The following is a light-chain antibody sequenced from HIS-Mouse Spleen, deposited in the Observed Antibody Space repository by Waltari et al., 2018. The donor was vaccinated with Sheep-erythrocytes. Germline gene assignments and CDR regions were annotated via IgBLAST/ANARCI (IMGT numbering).Light chain of an antibody. V-gene: IGLV3-1*01. J-gene: IGLJ2*01. CDR2: QDS. Sequence: SYELTQPPSVSVSPGQTASITCSGDKLGDKYACWYQQKPGQSPVLVIYQDSKRPSGIPGRFYGSNSGNTATLTISGTQAMDEADYYCQAWDSSTAVVFGGGTKLTVL. CDR1: KLGDKY. CDR3: QAWDSSTAVV.